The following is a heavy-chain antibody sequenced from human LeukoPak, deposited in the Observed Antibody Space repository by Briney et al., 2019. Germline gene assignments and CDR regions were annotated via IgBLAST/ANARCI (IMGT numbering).Heavy chain of an antibody. V-gene: IGHV1-69*05. CDR2: IIPIFGTA. D-gene: IGHD1-26*01. CDR1: GGTFSSYA. Sequence: ASVKVSCKASGGTFSSYAISWVRQAPGQGLEWMGGIIPIFGTANYAQKFQGRVTITTDESTSTAYMELSSLRSEDTAVYYCARVLSGSPWYYYMDVWGKGTTVTVSS. J-gene: IGHJ6*03. CDR3: ARVLSGSPWYYYMDV.